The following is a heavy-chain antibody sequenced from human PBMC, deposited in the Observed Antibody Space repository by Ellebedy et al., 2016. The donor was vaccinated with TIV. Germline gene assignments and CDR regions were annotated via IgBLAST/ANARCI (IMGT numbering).Heavy chain of an antibody. Sequence: GESLKISCTTFGFIFTHYWMSWVRQAPGKGLELVANIKQDGSETYYVDSVKGRFTISRDNAKKSVYLQMNSLRAEDMAVYYCARFAVPSFNGNYYNDAFDIWGQGTMVTVSS. CDR3: ARFAVPSFNGNYYNDAFDI. J-gene: IGHJ3*02. D-gene: IGHD1-26*01. CDR1: GFIFTHYW. V-gene: IGHV3-7*01. CDR2: IKQDGSET.